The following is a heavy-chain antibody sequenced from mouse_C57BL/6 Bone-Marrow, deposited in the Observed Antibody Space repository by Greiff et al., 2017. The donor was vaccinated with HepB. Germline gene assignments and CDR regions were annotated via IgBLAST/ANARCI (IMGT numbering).Heavy chain of an antibody. J-gene: IGHJ4*01. V-gene: IGHV14-4*01. CDR2: IDPENGDT. Sequence: VQLQQSGAELVRPGASVKLSCTASGFNIQDDYMHWVKQRPEQGLEWIGWIDPENGDTEYASKFKGKATITADTSSNTAYLQLSSLKSEDTAVYYCTTFDYDGAMDYWGQGTSVTVSS. CDR1: GFNIQDDY. CDR3: TTFDYDGAMDY. D-gene: IGHD2-4*01.